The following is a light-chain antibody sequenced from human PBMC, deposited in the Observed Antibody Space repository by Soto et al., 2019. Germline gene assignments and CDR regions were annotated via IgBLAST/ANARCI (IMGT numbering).Light chain of an antibody. Sequence: QSALTQPASVSGSPGQSITISCTGTSSDVGGYNYVSWHQQHPGKAPKLMIYEVSNRPSGVSNRFSGSKSGNTASLTISGLKAEDEADYFCSSYGSTSTRYVFGTGTKVTVL. CDR2: EVS. CDR3: SSYGSTSTRYV. J-gene: IGLJ1*01. V-gene: IGLV2-14*01. CDR1: SSDVGGYNY.